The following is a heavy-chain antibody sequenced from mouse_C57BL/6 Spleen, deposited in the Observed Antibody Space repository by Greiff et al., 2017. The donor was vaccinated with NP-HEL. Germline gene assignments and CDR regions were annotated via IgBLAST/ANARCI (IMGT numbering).Heavy chain of an antibody. J-gene: IGHJ2*01. CDR3: ARYYGIYYFDY. D-gene: IGHD1-1*01. Sequence: QVQLQQPGAELVKPGASVKLSCKASGYTFTSYWMPWVKQRPGQGLEWIGEIDPSDSYTNYNQKFKGKATLTVDTSSSTAYMQLSSLTSEYSAVYYCARYYGIYYFDYWGQGTTLTVSS. CDR2: IDPSDSYT. CDR1: GYTFTSYW. V-gene: IGHV1-50*01.